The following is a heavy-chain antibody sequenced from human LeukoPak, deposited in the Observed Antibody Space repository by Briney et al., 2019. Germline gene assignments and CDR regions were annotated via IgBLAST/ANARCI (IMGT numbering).Heavy chain of an antibody. Sequence: SETLSLTCTVSGGLISSDYWSWIRQSPGKGLEWIANIHYSGSTDYNPSLKSRVTISVDTSKNQFSLKLSSVTAADTAVYYCVIVGATFDYWGQGTLVTVSS. V-gene: IGHV4-59*04. D-gene: IGHD1-26*01. CDR2: IHYSGST. CDR3: VIVGATFDY. J-gene: IGHJ4*02. CDR1: GGLISSDY.